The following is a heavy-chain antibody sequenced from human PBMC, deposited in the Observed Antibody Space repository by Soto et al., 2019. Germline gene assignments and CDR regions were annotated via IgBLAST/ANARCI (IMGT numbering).Heavy chain of an antibody. V-gene: IGHV3-21*05. CDR2: ISSSSSYT. J-gene: IGHJ4*02. CDR1: VLTFSSYA. CDR3: ARTEGLELRSTYYFDY. Sequence: PGGSLRLSCAASVLTFSSYAMSWVRQAPGKGLEWVSDISSSSSYTYYADSVKGRFTISRDNAKNSLYLQMNSLRAEDTAVYYCARTEGLELRSTYYFDYWGQGTLVTISS. D-gene: IGHD1-7*01.